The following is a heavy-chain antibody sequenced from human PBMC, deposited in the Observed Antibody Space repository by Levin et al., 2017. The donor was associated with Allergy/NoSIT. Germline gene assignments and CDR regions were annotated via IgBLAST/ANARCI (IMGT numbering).Heavy chain of an antibody. CDR1: GGSISSSY. CDR2: IYYSGST. V-gene: IGHV4-59*01. J-gene: IGHJ3*02. Sequence: SQTLSLTCTVSGGSISSSYWSWIRQPPGKGLEWIGYIYYSGSTNYNPSLKSRVTISVDTSKNQFSLKLSSVTAADTAVYYCARIKDAFDIWGQGTMVTVSS. CDR3: ARIKDAFDI.